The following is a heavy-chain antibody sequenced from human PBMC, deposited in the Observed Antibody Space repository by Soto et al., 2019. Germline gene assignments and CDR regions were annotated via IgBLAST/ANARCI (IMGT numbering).Heavy chain of an antibody. CDR1: GFTVSSNE. D-gene: IGHD2-2*01. Sequence: GGSLRLSCAASGFTVSSNEMSWVRQAPGKGLEWVSSISGGSTYYADSRKGRFTISRDNSKNTLHLQMNSLRAEDTAVYYCKKASESYQLLYWFDPWGQGTLVTVSS. CDR2: ISGGST. J-gene: IGHJ5*02. CDR3: KKASESYQLLYWFDP. V-gene: IGHV3-66*01.